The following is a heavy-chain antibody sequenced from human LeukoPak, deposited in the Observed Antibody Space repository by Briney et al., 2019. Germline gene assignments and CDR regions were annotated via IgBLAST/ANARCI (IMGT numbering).Heavy chain of an antibody. D-gene: IGHD3-9*01. Sequence: GGSLGLSCAASGFTFSSHAMSWVRQAPGKGLEWVSAISGSGGSTYYADSVKGRFTISRDNSKNTLYLQMNSLRAEDTAVYYCAKDYDILTGYSFDYWGQGTLVTVSS. CDR3: AKDYDILTGYSFDY. V-gene: IGHV3-23*01. CDR2: ISGSGGST. J-gene: IGHJ4*02. CDR1: GFTFSSHA.